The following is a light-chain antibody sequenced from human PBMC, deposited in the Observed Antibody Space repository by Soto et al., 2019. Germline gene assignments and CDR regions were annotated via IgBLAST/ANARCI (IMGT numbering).Light chain of an antibody. V-gene: IGKV1-16*02. CDR1: QDISIH. CDR3: QQYHNYPPS. J-gene: IGKJ1*01. CDR2: GAS. Sequence: DIQMTQSPSSVSASVGDRVTIACRASQDISIHLAWFQQKPGKAPKSLIFGASSLQSGVPSKFSDSGSGTDFTLTIDSLQPEDFATHYCQQYHNYPPSFGQGTKVELK.